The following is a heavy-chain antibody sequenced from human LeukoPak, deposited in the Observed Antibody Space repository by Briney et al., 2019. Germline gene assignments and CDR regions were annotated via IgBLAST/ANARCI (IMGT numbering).Heavy chain of an antibody. CDR1: GYTFTGYY. D-gene: IGHD2-21*02. J-gene: IGHJ4*02. CDR2: INPNSGGT. Sequence: GASVKVSCKTSGYTFTGYYMHWVRQAPGQGLEWMGWINPNSGGTNYAQEFQGRVTMTRDTSISTAYMELSRLRSDDTAVYYCARAYCGDDCYFLFWGQGTLVTVSS. V-gene: IGHV1-2*02. CDR3: ARAYCGDDCYFLF.